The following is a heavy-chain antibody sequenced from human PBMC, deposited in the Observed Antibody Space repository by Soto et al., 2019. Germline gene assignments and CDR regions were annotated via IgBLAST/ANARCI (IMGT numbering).Heavy chain of an antibody. V-gene: IGHV4-34*01. Sequence: SETLSLTCAVYGGSFSGYYWSWIRQPPGKGLEWIGEINHSGSTNYNPSLKSRVTISVDTSKNQFSLKLSSVTAADTAVYYCARGFENKVGATQGNAYDYWGQGTLVTVSS. CDR2: INHSGST. D-gene: IGHD1-26*01. CDR3: ARGFENKVGATQGNAYDY. CDR1: GGSFSGYY. J-gene: IGHJ4*02.